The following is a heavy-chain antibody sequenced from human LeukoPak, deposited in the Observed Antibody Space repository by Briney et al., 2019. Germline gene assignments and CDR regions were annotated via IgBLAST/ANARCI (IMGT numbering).Heavy chain of an antibody. V-gene: IGHV3-11*04. D-gene: IGHD3-3*01. J-gene: IGHJ1*01. CDR3: AGQIEYYDFWSPVGYFQH. Sequence: TPGGSLRLSCAASGFTFSDYYMSWIRQAPGKGLEWVSYISSSGSTIYYADSVKGRFTISRDNAKNSLYLQMNSLRAEDTAVYYCAGQIEYYDFWSPVGYFQHWGQAPWSPSPQ. CDR2: ISSSGSTI. CDR1: GFTFSDYY.